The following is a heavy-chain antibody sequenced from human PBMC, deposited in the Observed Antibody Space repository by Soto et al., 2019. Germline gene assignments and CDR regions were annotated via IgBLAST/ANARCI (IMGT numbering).Heavy chain of an antibody. CDR1: GFTFSSYG. Sequence: GGSLRLSCAASGFTFSSYGMHWVRQAPGKGLEWVAVIWYDGSNKYYADSVKGRFTISRDNSKNTLYLQMNSLRAEDTAVYYCARATTYYDILTGHPYYYYYGMDVWGQGTTVTVSS. CDR2: IWYDGSNK. J-gene: IGHJ6*02. D-gene: IGHD3-9*01. CDR3: ARATTYYDILTGHPYYYYYGMDV. V-gene: IGHV3-33*01.